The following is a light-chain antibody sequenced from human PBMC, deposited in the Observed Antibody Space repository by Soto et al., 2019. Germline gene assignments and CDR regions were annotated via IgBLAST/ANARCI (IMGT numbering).Light chain of an antibody. Sequence: EVVMTQSPATLSVFPGERVTLSCRASQSVSTSIAWYQQKPGQAPRLLIYSASTRATGIPARFSGSGSGTEFALTISSLQCEDFAVYYCQQYIHGYSFGQGTELEIK. CDR1: QSVSTS. CDR2: SAS. J-gene: IGKJ2*01. V-gene: IGKV3-15*01. CDR3: QQYIHGYS.